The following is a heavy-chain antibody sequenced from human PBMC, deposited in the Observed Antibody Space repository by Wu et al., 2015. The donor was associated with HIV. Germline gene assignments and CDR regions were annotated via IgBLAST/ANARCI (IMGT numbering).Heavy chain of an antibody. V-gene: IGHV1-8*03. J-gene: IGHJ6*03. CDR2: MNPNSGNT. CDR1: GYIFSSYD. Sequence: QVQLVQSGAEVKEPGASVKVSCKASGYIFSSYDINWVRQAPGQGLEWMGWMNPNSGNTGYAQKLHGRVTVTRDISITTAYMELSSLRSEDTAMYYCARGNRGGIVMDPDAGHNYYYYMDVWGNGTTVTVSS. D-gene: IGHD2-21*01. CDR3: ARGNRGGIVMDPDAGHNYYYYMDV.